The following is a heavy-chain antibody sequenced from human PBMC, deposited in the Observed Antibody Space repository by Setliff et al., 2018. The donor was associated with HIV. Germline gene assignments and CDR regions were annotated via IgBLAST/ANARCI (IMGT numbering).Heavy chain of an antibody. J-gene: IGHJ4*02. CDR3: ARGYYDILTGYYSSGIWDY. CDR2: INHSGST. Sequence: SETLSLTCAVYGGSFSGYNWSWIRQPPGKGLEWIGEINHSGSTNYNPSLKTRDTISVDTSKNQFSLKLSSVTAADTAVYFCARGYYDILTGYYSSGIWDYWGQGTLVTVSS. D-gene: IGHD3-9*01. V-gene: IGHV4-34*01. CDR1: GGSFSGYN.